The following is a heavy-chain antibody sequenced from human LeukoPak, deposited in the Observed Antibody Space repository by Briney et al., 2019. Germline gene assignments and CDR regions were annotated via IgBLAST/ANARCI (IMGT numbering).Heavy chain of an antibody. J-gene: IGHJ4*02. CDR3: ARMIGLGEVSPYFDY. Sequence: GESLKISCKGSGSSFTAYWIAWVRQVPGKGLEWMGIIHPRDSDIRYNPPFQGQVTISADKSISTAYLQWNSLKASDTAMYYCARMIGLGEVSPYFDYWGQGSLVTVSS. V-gene: IGHV5-51*01. CDR1: GSSFTAYW. D-gene: IGHD3-16*02. CDR2: IHPRDSDI.